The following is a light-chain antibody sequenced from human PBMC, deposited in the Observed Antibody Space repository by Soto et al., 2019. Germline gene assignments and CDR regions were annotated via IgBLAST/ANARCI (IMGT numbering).Light chain of an antibody. Sequence: IVLTQSPGTLSLSPGERATLSCRASQSVSSSYLAWYQQKPGQAPRLLIYGASRRATGIPDRFTGSGSGTDFTLTISRLEPEDFAVYYCQQYGNSPITFGQGTRLEI. CDR3: QQYGNSPIT. CDR2: GAS. V-gene: IGKV3-20*01. J-gene: IGKJ5*01. CDR1: QSVSSSY.